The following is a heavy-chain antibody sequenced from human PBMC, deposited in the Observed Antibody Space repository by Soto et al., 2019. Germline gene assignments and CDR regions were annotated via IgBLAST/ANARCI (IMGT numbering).Heavy chain of an antibody. Sequence: ASVKVSFKASGFSFSDYFMHWVRQAPGQGLEWMGIINPSGDSRNYAQKFQGRVTITRDTSTSTVYMDLSSLRYEDTAVYYCARDHPRDPYYYDSSGYYMDVWGQGTTVTVSS. CDR3: ARDHPRDPYYYDSSGYYMDV. CDR2: INPSGDSR. CDR1: GFSFSDYF. D-gene: IGHD3-22*01. J-gene: IGHJ6*02. V-gene: IGHV1-46*01.